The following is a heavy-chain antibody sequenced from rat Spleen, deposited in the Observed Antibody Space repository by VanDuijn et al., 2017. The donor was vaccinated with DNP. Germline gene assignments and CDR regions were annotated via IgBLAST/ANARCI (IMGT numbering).Heavy chain of an antibody. CDR2: ISYDSSST. CDR3: TRHRTIMPYYYAMDA. Sequence: EVQLVETGGGLVQPGRSLKLSCAASGFTFSDSYMAWVRQAPTKGLEWVATISYDSSSTYYRGSVKGRFTISRDNAKSTLYLQMDSLRSEDTATYYCTRHRTIMPYYYAMDAWGQGASVTVSS. J-gene: IGHJ4*01. V-gene: IGHV5-29*01. CDR1: GFTFSDSY. D-gene: IGHD1-12*01.